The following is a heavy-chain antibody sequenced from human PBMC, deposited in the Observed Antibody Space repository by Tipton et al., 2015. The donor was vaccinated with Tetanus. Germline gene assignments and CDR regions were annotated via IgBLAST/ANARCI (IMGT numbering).Heavy chain of an antibody. D-gene: IGHD3-3*01. J-gene: IGHJ4*02. CDR2: ITPNNGDT. CDR3: ARGSLRKGFLEWHFDY. V-gene: IGHV1-2*02. Sequence: QSGPEVKKPGASVKVSCKASGYTFTGYYMHWVRQAPGQGLEWMGWITPNNGDTKSAHTFQDRVTMTSDRSSATVHMELNRLRYDDTAVYYCARGSLRKGFLEWHFDYWGQGALVTVSS. CDR1: GYTFTGYY.